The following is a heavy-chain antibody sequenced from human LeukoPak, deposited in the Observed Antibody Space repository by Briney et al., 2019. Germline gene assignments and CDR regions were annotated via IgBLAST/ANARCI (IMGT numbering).Heavy chain of an antibody. Sequence: ASVKVSCKASGYTFTGYYMHWVRQAPGQGLEWMGWINPNSGGTNYAQKFQGWVTMTRDTSISTAYMELSRLRSDDTAVYYCARERVRRVIEKKSELSYWGQGTLVTVSS. CDR3: ARERVRRVIEKKSELSY. V-gene: IGHV1-2*04. D-gene: IGHD3-10*01. J-gene: IGHJ4*02. CDR2: INPNSGGT. CDR1: GYTFTGYY.